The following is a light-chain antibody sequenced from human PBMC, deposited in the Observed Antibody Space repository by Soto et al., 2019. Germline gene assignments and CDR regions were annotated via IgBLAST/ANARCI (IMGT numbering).Light chain of an antibody. V-gene: IGKV1-5*03. CDR2: KAS. J-gene: IGKJ1*01. Sequence: DIQMTQSPSTLSASVGDRVTITCRASQSISTWLAWYQQEPGKAPKLLIHKASSLQSGVPSRFSGSGSGTEFTLTISSLQPEDFATYYCQQYNSFPWTFGQGTKV. CDR1: QSISTW. CDR3: QQYNSFPWT.